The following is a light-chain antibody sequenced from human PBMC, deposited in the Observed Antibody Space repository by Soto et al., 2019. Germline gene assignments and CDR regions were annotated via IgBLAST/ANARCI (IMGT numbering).Light chain of an antibody. CDR1: QSISSW. CDR2: KTS. V-gene: IGKV1-5*03. J-gene: IGKJ1*01. Sequence: DIQLTQSPSTLSASVGDRVTITCRASQSISSWLAWYQQKPGKAPNLLIYKTSNLESGVPSRFSGSGSGTEFTLTISSLQPDDFATYYCQYYHDYCWTFGQGTKVEIK. CDR3: QYYHDYCWT.